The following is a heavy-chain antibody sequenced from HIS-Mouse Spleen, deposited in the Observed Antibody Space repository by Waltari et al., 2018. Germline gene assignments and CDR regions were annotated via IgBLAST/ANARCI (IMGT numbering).Heavy chain of an antibody. J-gene: IGHJ3*02. CDR2: INPNSGGT. CDR1: GYTFTGYY. Sequence: QVQLVQSGAEVKKPGASVKVSCKASGYTFTGYYMHWVRQAPGQGLEWMGWINPNSGGTNYAQKFQGRVTMTRDTSISTAYMELSRLRSDDTAVYYCARGNHETKYSSLRAFDIWGQGTMVTVSS. V-gene: IGHV1-2*02. CDR3: ARGNHETKYSSLRAFDI. D-gene: IGHD6-6*01.